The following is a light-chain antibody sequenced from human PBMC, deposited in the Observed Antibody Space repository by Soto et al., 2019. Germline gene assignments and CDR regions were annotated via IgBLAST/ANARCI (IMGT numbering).Light chain of an antibody. Sequence: EIVLTQSPGTLSLSPGERATLSCRASQSVSSGYLAWYQQTPGQAPRLLIYGASSRATGIPDRFSGSGSGTDFTLTISRLEPEDFAVYYCQQYGSSPWSFGQGTKVEIK. CDR3: QQYGSSPWS. CDR1: QSVSSGY. CDR2: GAS. V-gene: IGKV3-20*01. J-gene: IGKJ1*01.